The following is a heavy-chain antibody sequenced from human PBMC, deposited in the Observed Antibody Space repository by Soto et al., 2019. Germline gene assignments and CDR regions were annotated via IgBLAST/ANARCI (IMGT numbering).Heavy chain of an antibody. CDR3: ASGGFGATVTS. CDR1: GYSFTSYY. D-gene: IGHD4-17*01. V-gene: IGHV1-46*01. CDR2: INPSGGTT. J-gene: IGHJ4*02. Sequence: QVQLVQSGAEVKKPGASVKVSCKASGYSFTSYYMHWVRQAPGQGLEWMAIINPSGGTTTYAQNFQGRVTMTRDTSTSTFYMQLSSLRSEDTALYYCASGGFGATVTSWGQGTLVTVSS.